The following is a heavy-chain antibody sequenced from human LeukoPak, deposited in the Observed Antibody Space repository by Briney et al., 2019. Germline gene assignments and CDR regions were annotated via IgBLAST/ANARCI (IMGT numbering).Heavy chain of an antibody. CDR2: IYYSGST. CDR1: GGSISSYY. CDR3: ARGKPVSGMDV. V-gene: IGHV4-59*01. Sequence: SETLSLTCTVSGGSISSYYWSWIRQPPGKGLEWIGYIYYSGSTNYNPSLRSRVTISVDSSKNQFSLRLSSVTAADTAVYYCARGKPVSGMDVWGQGTTVTVSS. J-gene: IGHJ6*02.